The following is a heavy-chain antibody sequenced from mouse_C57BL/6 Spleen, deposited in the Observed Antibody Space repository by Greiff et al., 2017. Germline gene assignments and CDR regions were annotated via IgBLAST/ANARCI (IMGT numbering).Heavy chain of an antibody. CDR2: IYPGSGNT. D-gene: IGHD1-1*01. CDR3: ASSLDYYGSSYYAMDY. Sequence: VQLQQSGAELVRPGASVKLSCKASGYTFTDYYINWVKQRPGQGLEWIARIYPGSGNTYYNEKFKGKATLTADKSSSTAYLQLSILTSEDSAVYFCASSLDYYGSSYYAMDYWGQGTSGTVSS. CDR1: GYTFTDYY. V-gene: IGHV1-76*01. J-gene: IGHJ4*01.